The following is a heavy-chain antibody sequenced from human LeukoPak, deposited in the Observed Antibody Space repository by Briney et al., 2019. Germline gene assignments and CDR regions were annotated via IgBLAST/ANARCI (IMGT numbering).Heavy chain of an antibody. CDR1: GGTFSSYA. J-gene: IGHJ6*03. CDR3: ARWGPYGSGSYGDYYYMDV. Sequence: ASVKVSCKASGGTFSSYAISWVRQAPGQGLEWMGGIIPIFGTANYAQKFQGRVTITADESTSTAYMELSSLRSEDTAVYYCARWGPYGSGSYGDYYYMDVWGKGTTVTISS. V-gene: IGHV1-69*13. D-gene: IGHD3-10*01. CDR2: IIPIFGTA.